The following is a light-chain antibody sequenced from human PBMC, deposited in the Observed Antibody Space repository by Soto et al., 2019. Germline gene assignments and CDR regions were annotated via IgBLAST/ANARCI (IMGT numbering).Light chain of an antibody. Sequence: QSALTQPASVSGSPGQSITISCTGTSSDVGGYNYVSWYQQHPGKAPKLMIYEVSNRPSGVSNRFSGSKSGNTASLTISGLQAEDEADYYCSSDKSSSTRVFGTGTKVTVL. J-gene: IGLJ1*01. V-gene: IGLV2-14*01. CDR3: SSDKSSSTRV. CDR2: EVS. CDR1: SSDVGGYNY.